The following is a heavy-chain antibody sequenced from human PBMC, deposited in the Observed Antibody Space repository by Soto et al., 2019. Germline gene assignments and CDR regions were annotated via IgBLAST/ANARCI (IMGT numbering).Heavy chain of an antibody. CDR2: LGGSGDST. CDR3: ATDYCVSTSCLVKRYFQS. V-gene: IGHV3-23*01. D-gene: IGHD2-2*01. CDR1: GFTFSNYA. Sequence: EVQLLESGGGLVQPGGSLRLSCAASGFTFSNYAMTWVRQAPGKGLEWVSTLGGSGDSTYYADSGQGRFTISRDNSKNTLYLQVYSRRAEDTAVYYCATDYCVSTSCLVKRYFQSWGQGALVTVSS. J-gene: IGHJ1*01.